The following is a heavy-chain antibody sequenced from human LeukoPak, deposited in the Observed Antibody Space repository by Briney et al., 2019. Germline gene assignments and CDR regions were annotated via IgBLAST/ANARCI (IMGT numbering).Heavy chain of an antibody. J-gene: IGHJ4*01. CDR3: AKDFYESSGYSFDY. CDR2: ISASGGNT. D-gene: IGHD3-22*01. V-gene: IGHV3-23*01. Sequence: GGSLRLSCTASGCIFSSFAMNWVRQAPGKGLEWVSGISASGGNTNYADSVKGRFTISRDNSQNTLYLQMDSLRAEDTAIYYCAKDFYESSGYSFDYWGHGTLVAVSS. CDR1: GCIFSSFA.